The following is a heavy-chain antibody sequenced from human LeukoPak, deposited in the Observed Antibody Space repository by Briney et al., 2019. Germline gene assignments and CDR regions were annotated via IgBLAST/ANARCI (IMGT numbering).Heavy chain of an antibody. Sequence: ASVKVSCKASGGTFSSYAISWVRQAPGQGLEWMGRIIPILGIANYAQKFQGRVTITADKSTSTAYMELSSLRTEDTAVYYCARDNHCYGSGSYVNYYYYGMDVWGQGTTVTVSS. V-gene: IGHV1-69*04. D-gene: IGHD3-10*01. CDR3: ARDNHCYGSGSYVNYYYYGMDV. CDR1: GGTFSSYA. J-gene: IGHJ6*02. CDR2: IIPILGIA.